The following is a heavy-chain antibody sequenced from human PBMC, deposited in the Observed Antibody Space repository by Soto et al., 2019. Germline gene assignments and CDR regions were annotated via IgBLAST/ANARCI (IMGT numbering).Heavy chain of an antibody. CDR1: GGTFSSYA. V-gene: IGHV1-69*13. CDR3: ARDKSETGEAAFDI. Sequence: SVKVSCKASGGTFSSYAISWVRQAPGQGLEWMGGIIPIFGTANYAQKFQGRVTITADESTSTAYMELSSLRSEDTAVYYCARDKSETGEAAFDIWGQGTMVTVS. J-gene: IGHJ3*02. D-gene: IGHD1-1*01. CDR2: IIPIFGTA.